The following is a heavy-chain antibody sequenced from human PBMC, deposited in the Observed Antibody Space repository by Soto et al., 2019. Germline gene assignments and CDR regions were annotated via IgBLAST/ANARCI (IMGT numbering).Heavy chain of an antibody. CDR3: ARLSITIFGVVITSHFDY. V-gene: IGHV3-7*03. J-gene: IGHJ4*02. D-gene: IGHD3-3*01. Sequence: EVQLVESGGGLVQPGGSLRLSCAASGFTFSSYWMSWVRQAPGKGLEWVANIKQDGSEKYYVDSVKGRFTISRDNAKNSLYLQMNRVRAEDTAVYYCARLSITIFGVVITSHFDYWGQGTLVTVSS. CDR1: GFTFSSYW. CDR2: IKQDGSEK.